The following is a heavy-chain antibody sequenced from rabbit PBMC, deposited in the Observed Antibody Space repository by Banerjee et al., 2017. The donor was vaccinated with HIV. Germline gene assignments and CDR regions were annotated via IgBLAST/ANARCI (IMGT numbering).Heavy chain of an antibody. J-gene: IGHJ4*01. CDR1: GFDLSSNA. D-gene: IGHD4-2*01. Sequence: QEQLVESGGGLVQPGGSLKLSCKASGFDLSSNAMSWVRQAPGKGLEWIGTISTGGTTDYASWVDGRFTISSDNAQNTVDLQMNSLTAADTATYFCARDAGYVGSNLWGQGTLVTVS. CDR2: ISTGGTT. V-gene: IGHV1S8*01. CDR3: ARDAGYVGSNL.